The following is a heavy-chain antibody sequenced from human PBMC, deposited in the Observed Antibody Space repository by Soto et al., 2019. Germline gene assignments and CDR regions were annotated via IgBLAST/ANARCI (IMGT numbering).Heavy chain of an antibody. CDR2: IKQYGSDN. V-gene: IGHV3-7*03. D-gene: IGHD1-26*01. CDR3: ANLGDNSGYIEC. Sequence: GGSQRLSCAAPGLTLRSYWMTWVRQATGKGMEWVANIKQYGSDNYYVGSVKGRFAISRGNAMKPRYLQVDSLLAAATAVSYCANLGDNSGYIECWCRGRRFTVCS. J-gene: IGHJ4*02. CDR1: GLTLRSYW.